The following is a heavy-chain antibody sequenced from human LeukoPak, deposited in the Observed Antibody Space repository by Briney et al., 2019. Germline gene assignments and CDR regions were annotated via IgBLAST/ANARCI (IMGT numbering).Heavy chain of an antibody. CDR1: GYTFTGYY. J-gene: IGHJ5*02. Sequence: ASVKVSCKASGYTFTGYYMHWVRQAPGQGLEWMGWINPNSGGTNYAQKFQGRVAMTRDTSISTAYMELSRLRSDDTAVYYCARRYCSSTSCYTRSWFDPWGQGTLVTVSS. CDR2: INPNSGGT. CDR3: ARRYCSSTSCYTRSWFDP. V-gene: IGHV1-2*02. D-gene: IGHD2-2*02.